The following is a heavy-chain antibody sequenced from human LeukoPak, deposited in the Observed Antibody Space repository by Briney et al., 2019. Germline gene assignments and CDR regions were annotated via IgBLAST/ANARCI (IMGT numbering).Heavy chain of an antibody. CDR1: GLTFSSYA. D-gene: IGHD4-23*01. J-gene: IGHJ6*02. V-gene: IGHV3-23*01. CDR3: AKISGYSGSGPLDV. Sequence: GGSLRLSCAASGLTFSSYAMSWVRQAPGKGLEWVSAISGSGGSTYYADSVKGRFTISRDNSKNTLYLQMNGLRAEDTAVYYCAKISGYSGSGPLDVWGQGTTVTVSS. CDR2: ISGSGGST.